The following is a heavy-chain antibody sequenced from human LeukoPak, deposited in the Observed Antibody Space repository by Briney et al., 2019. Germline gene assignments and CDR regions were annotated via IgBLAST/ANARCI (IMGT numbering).Heavy chain of an antibody. V-gene: IGHV1-69*13. J-gene: IGHJ4*02. Sequence: GASVKVSCKASGGTFSSYAISWVRQAPGQGLEWMGGIIPIFGTANYAQKFQGRVTITADESTSTAYMELSSLRSEDTAVYYCARDREDGYNTAPFDYWGQGTLVTVSS. CDR2: IIPIFGTA. CDR3: ARDREDGYNTAPFDY. D-gene: IGHD5-24*01. CDR1: GGTFSSYA.